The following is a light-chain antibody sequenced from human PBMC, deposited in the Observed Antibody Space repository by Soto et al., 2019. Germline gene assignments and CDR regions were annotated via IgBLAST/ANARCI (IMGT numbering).Light chain of an antibody. CDR2: WAS. CDR1: QSLLYSSNNKNY. V-gene: IGKV4-1*01. J-gene: IGKJ1*01. CDR3: QQYYSTPTWT. Sequence: DIVMTQSPDSLAVSLGERATINCKSSQSLLYSSNNKNYLAWYQQKPGQPPKLLIYWASTRESGVPDRFSGSGSGTDLTLTISSLQAEDVAVYYCQQYYSTPTWTFGQGTKVEIK.